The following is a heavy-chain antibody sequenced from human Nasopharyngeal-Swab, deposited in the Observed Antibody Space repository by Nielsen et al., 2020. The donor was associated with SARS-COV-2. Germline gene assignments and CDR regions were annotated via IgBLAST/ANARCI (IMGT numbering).Heavy chain of an antibody. V-gene: IGHV1-69*01. D-gene: IGHD3-10*01. CDR2: IIPIFGTA. CDR3: ARDIFSITMVQGVIHCYYGMDV. J-gene: IGHJ6*02. Sequence: WVRQAPGQGLEWMGGIIPIFGTANYAQKFQGRVTITADESTSTAYMELSSLRSEDTAVYYCARDIFSITMVQGVIHCYYGMDVWGQGTTVTVSS.